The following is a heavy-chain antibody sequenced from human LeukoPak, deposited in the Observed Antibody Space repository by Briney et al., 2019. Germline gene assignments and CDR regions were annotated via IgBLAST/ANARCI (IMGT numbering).Heavy chain of an antibody. V-gene: IGHV4-34*01. CDR2: INHSGST. D-gene: IGHD2-21*02. Sequence: SETLSLTCAVYGGSFSGYYWSWIRQPPGKGLEWIGEINHSGSTNYNPSLKSRVTISVDTSKNQFSLKLSSVTAADTAVYYCAALSRGGDCYWSQGTLVTVSS. CDR1: GGSFSGYY. J-gene: IGHJ4*02. CDR3: AALSRGGDCY.